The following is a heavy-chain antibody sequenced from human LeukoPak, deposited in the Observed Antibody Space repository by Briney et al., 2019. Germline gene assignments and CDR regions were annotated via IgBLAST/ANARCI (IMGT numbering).Heavy chain of an antibody. CDR2: IYYSGST. Sequence: SETLSLTCTVSGGSISSYYWSWIRQPPGKGLEWIGYIYYSGSTNYNPSLKSRVTISVDTSKNQFSLKLSSVTAADTAVYYCARGAPAGQLALSPYYMDVWGKGTTVTVSS. V-gene: IGHV4-59*08. CDR1: GGSISSYY. CDR3: ARGAPAGQLALSPYYMDV. J-gene: IGHJ6*03. D-gene: IGHD6-6*01.